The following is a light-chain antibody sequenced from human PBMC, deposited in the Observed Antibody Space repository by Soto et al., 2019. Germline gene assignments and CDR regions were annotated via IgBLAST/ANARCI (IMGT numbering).Light chain of an antibody. V-gene: IGKV1-33*01. CDR2: DAS. J-gene: IGKJ5*01. CDR1: QDITNY. CDR3: QQYEDIHPT. Sequence: DIQMTQSPSSLTASVGDSVTITCQASQDITNYLNWYQHKPGKAPKLLIYDASNLEPGVPTRFSGRGSGRDVTFTISSLQPEDTATYYCQQYEDIHPTFGQGTRLDIK.